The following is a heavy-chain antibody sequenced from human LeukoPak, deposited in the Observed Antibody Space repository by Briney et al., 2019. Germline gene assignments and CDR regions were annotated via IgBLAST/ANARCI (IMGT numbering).Heavy chain of an antibody. D-gene: IGHD3-16*02. J-gene: IGHJ4*02. CDR3: ARDSDTYDYVWGSYRFDY. CDR2: INPNSGGT. Sequence: ASVKVSCKASGYTFTGYYMHWVRQAPGQGLEWMGRINPNSGGTSYAQKFQGRVTMTRDTSISTAYMELSRLRSDDTAVYYCARDSDTYDYVWGSYRFDYWGQGTLVTVSS. V-gene: IGHV1-2*06. CDR1: GYTFTGYY.